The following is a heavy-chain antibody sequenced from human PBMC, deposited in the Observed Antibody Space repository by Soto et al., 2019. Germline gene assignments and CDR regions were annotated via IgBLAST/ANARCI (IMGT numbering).Heavy chain of an antibody. CDR3: ARGQMLLTGYYKDNWFDP. CDR1: GYTFTSYG. J-gene: IGHJ5*02. D-gene: IGHD3-9*01. CDR2: ISAYNGNT. V-gene: IGHV1-18*01. Sequence: ASVKVSCKASGYTFTSYGISWVRQAPGQGLEWMGWISAYNGNTNYAQKLQGRVTMTTDTSTSTAYMELRSLRSDDTAVYYCARGQMLLTGYYKDNWFDPWGQGTLVTVSS.